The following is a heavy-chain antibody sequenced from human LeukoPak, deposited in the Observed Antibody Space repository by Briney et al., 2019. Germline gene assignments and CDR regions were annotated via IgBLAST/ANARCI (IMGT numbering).Heavy chain of an antibody. D-gene: IGHD3-10*01. CDR2: IDPSDSYT. CDR1: GYSFTSYW. J-gene: IGHJ5*02. CDR3: ARLRITMVRGVIYFDP. V-gene: IGHV5-10-1*01. Sequence: GASLKISCKGSGYSFTSYWISWVRQMPEKGLEWMGRIDPSDSYTNYSPSFQGHVTISADKSISTAYLQWSSLKASDTAMYYCARLRITMVRGVIYFDPWGQGTLVTVSS.